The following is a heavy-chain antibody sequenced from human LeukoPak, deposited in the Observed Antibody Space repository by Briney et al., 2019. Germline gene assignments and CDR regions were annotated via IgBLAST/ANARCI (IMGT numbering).Heavy chain of an antibody. Sequence: GASVKVSCKASGYTFTGYYMQWVRQAPGQGLEWMGWINPNSGSTNNVQKFQGRLTMTRDTSISTAYMELSRLRSDDTAVYYCARGQGFDYARFGMDVWGQGTTVTVSS. CDR2: INPNSGST. CDR1: GYTFTGYY. CDR3: ARGQGFDYARFGMDV. J-gene: IGHJ6*02. V-gene: IGHV1-2*02. D-gene: IGHD5-12*01.